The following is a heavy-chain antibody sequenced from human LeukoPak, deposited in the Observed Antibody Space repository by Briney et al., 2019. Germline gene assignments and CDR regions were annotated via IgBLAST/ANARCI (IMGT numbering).Heavy chain of an antibody. CDR3: ARDGDEYSYGYGDAFDI. V-gene: IGHV3-43*01. CDR1: GFTFNDYT. D-gene: IGHD5-18*01. Sequence: GGSLRLSCAASGFTFNDYTMYWVRQAPGKGLEWVSLISWDGGYTYYADSVKGRFTISRDNAKNSLYLQMNSLRVEDTAVYYCARDGDEYSYGYGDAFDIWGQGTMVTVSS. J-gene: IGHJ3*02. CDR2: ISWDGGYT.